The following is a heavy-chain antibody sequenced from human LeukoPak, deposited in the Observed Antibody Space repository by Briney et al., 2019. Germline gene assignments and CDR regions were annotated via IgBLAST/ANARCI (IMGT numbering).Heavy chain of an antibody. CDR1: GGSVSSGSYY. CDR3: ARDPAYYCDSSGYLDAFDI. CDR2: IYYSGST. V-gene: IGHV4-61*01. D-gene: IGHD3-22*01. Sequence: SETLSLTCTVSGGSVSSGSYYWSWIRQPPGKGLEWIGYIYYSGSTNYNPSLKSRVTISVDTSKNQFSLKLSSVTAADTAVYYCARDPAYYCDSSGYLDAFDIWGQGTMVTVSS. J-gene: IGHJ3*02.